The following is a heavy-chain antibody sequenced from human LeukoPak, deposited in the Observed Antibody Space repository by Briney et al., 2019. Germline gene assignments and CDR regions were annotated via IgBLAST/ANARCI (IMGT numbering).Heavy chain of an antibody. D-gene: IGHD3-10*01. V-gene: IGHV3-23*01. J-gene: IGHJ5*02. CDR2: ISGSGGST. Sequence: SGGSLRLSCAASGFTFSSYAMSWVRQAPGKGLEWVSAISGSGGSTYYADSVKGRFTISRDNSKNTLYLQMNSLRAEDTAVYYCAKAVKPSMVRGVSAGSWFDPWGQGTLVTVSS. CDR3: AKAVKPSMVRGVSAGSWFDP. CDR1: GFTFSSYA.